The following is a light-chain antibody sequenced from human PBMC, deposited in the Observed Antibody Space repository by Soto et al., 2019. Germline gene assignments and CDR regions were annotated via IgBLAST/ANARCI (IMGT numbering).Light chain of an antibody. CDR3: SSYSSSSPLFV. Sequence: QSALTQPASVSGSPGQSITISCTGTSSDVGAYKYVSWYQQHPGKAPKVMIYEVSNRPSGVSNRFSGSKSGNTASLTISGLQAGDEADYFCSSYSSSSPLFVFGTGTKVTVL. V-gene: IGLV2-14*01. CDR1: SSDVGAYKY. J-gene: IGLJ1*01. CDR2: EVS.